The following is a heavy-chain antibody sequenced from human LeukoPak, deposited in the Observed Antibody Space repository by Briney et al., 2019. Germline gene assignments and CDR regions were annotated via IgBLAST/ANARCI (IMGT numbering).Heavy chain of an antibody. CDR2: IGPSGTNT. J-gene: IGHJ4*02. CDR1: GFTFSNYG. V-gene: IGHV3-23*01. D-gene: IGHD1-26*01. Sequence: GGTLRLSCAASGFTFSNYGMNWVRQAPGKGLEWVSGIGPSGTNTYYADSVKGRFTISRDNSKNTLYLQMNSLRAEDTAVYYCEGSGYWGQGTLVTVSS. CDR3: EGSGY.